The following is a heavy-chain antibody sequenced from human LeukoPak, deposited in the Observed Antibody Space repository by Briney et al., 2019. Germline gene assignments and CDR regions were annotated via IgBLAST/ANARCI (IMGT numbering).Heavy chain of an antibody. CDR3: ARGSSSWYNAVDY. D-gene: IGHD6-13*01. Sequence: ASVKVSCKASGYTFTGYFMHWVRQAPGQGLEWMAWINPNSGGTNYAQKFQGRVTMTRDTSISTVYMELSRLRSDDTAVYYCARGSSSWYNAVDYWGQGTLVTVSS. CDR1: GYTFTGYF. V-gene: IGHV1-2*02. CDR2: INPNSGGT. J-gene: IGHJ4*02.